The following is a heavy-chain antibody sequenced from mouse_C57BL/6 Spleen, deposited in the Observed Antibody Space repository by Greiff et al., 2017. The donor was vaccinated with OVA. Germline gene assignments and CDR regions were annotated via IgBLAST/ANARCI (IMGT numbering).Heavy chain of an antibody. D-gene: IGHD1-1*01. J-gene: IGHJ3*01. CDR1: GFNIKDDY. CDR2: IDPENGDT. Sequence: VHVKQSGAELVRPGASVTLSFPASGFNIKDDYMHWVKQRPEQGLEWIGWIDPENGDTEYASKFQGKATITADTSSNTAYLQLSSLTSEDTAVYYCTPLTTVVARRLAYWGQGTLVTVSA. CDR3: TPLTTVVARRLAY. V-gene: IGHV14-4*01.